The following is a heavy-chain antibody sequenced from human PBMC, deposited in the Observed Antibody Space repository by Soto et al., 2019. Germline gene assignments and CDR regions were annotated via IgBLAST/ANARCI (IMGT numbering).Heavy chain of an antibody. V-gene: IGHV1-18*01. CDR2: ISAYNGNT. CDR3: ARDGARGENYYYYGMDV. Sequence: ASVKVSCKASGYTFTSYGISWVRQAPGQGLEWMGWISAYNGNTNYAQKLQGRVTMTTDTSTSTAYMELRSLRSDDTAVYYCARDGARGENYYYYGMDVWGQGTTVTVSS. J-gene: IGHJ6*02. D-gene: IGHD3-16*01. CDR1: GYTFTSYG.